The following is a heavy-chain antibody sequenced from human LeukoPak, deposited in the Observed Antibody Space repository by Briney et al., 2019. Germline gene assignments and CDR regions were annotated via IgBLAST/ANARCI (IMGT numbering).Heavy chain of an antibody. J-gene: IGHJ4*02. CDR1: GGTFISYA. CDR2: IIPIFGTA. CDR3: ASSELRFLEWLPQFDY. V-gene: IGHV1-69*13. D-gene: IGHD3-3*01. Sequence: ASVKVSCKASGGTFISYAISWVRQAPGQGLEWMGGIIPIFGTANCAQKFQGRVTITADESTSTAYMELSSLRSEDTAVYYCASSELRFLEWLPQFDYWGQGTLVTVSS.